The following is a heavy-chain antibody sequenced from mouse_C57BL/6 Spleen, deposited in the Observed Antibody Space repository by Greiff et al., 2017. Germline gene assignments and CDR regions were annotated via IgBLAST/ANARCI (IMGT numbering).Heavy chain of an antibody. CDR2: IDPSDSDT. V-gene: IGHV1-52*01. D-gene: IGHD2-1*01. Sequence: QVQLQQPGAELVRPGSSVKLSCKASGYTFTSYWMHWVKQRPIKGLEWIGNIDPSDSDTHYTQKFKDKATLTVDNSSSTAYMQLSSLTSEDSSVYCCASEGNYDFDYWGQGTTLTVSS. CDR3: ASEGNYDFDY. CDR1: GYTFTSYW. J-gene: IGHJ2*01.